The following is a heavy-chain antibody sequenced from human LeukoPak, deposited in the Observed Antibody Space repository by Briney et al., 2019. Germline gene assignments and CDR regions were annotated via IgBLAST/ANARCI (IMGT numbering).Heavy chain of an antibody. Sequence: SETQSLTCTVSGGSISSGSYSWNWIRQPAGKGLEWIGRMYSSGTTNYNPSLKSRVTISVDTSKNQFSLKLSSVTASDTAVYYCATSPVTTWWFDPWGQGTLVTVSS. CDR2: MYSSGTT. CDR3: ATSPVTTWWFDP. CDR1: GGSISSGSYS. D-gene: IGHD4-17*01. J-gene: IGHJ5*02. V-gene: IGHV4-61*02.